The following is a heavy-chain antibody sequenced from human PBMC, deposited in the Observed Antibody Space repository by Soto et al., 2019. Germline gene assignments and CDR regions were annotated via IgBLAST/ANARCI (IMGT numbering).Heavy chain of an antibody. Sequence: PSETLSLTCTVSGGSISSYYWSWIRQPPGKGLEWIGHIYYSGSTNYNPSLKSRVTISVDTSKNQFSLKLSSVTAADTAVYYCARDPVGATGYWGQGTLVTVSS. CDR3: ARDPVGATGY. V-gene: IGHV4-59*01. CDR1: GGSISSYY. CDR2: IYYSGST. J-gene: IGHJ4*02. D-gene: IGHD1-26*01.